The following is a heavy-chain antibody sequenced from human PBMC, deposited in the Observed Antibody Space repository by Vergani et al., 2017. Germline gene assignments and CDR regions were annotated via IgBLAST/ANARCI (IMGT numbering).Heavy chain of an antibody. D-gene: IGHD1-14*01. Sequence: EVQLLESGGSLKQPGGSVRLSCAASGFTFSTYAMHWVRQAPGKGLEGVSALTEGGGSTYYAESLKGRFIISRDNSKSTMYQQMNSLRDEDTGVYYCARDLRLLYNRFDPWGQGTLVTVSS. V-gene: IGHV3-23*01. CDR1: GFTFSTYA. J-gene: IGHJ5*02. CDR2: LTEGGGST. CDR3: ARDLRLLYNRFDP.